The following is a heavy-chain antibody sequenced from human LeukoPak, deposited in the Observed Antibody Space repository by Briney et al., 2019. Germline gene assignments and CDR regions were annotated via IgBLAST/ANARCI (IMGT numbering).Heavy chain of an antibody. J-gene: IGHJ4*02. CDR1: GCTFINYA. CDR3: ARGGTVGSFDY. D-gene: IGHD1-1*01. V-gene: IGHV7-4-1*02. CDR2: INTSTGNP. Sequence: ASVKVSCKASGCTFINYAMNWVGQAPAQGLEWMGWINTSTGNPTYAQGFTGPFVSSLDTSVSTAYLQISSLKAEDTAVYYCARGGTVGSFDYWGQGTLVTVSS.